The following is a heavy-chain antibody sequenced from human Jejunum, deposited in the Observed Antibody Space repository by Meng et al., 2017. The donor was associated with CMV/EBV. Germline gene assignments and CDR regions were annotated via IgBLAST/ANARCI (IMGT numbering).Heavy chain of an antibody. J-gene: IGHJ5*02. D-gene: IGHD2-2*02. Sequence: KVSGYTFTDYYMHGVQQAPEKGLEWMGLVDPEDGETIYAEKFQGRVTITADTSMGIAYMELSSLRSEDTAIYYCATTSYSRLNWFDPWGQGTLVTVSS. CDR2: VDPEDGET. V-gene: IGHV1-69-2*01. CDR3: ATTSYSRLNWFDP. CDR1: GYTFTDYY.